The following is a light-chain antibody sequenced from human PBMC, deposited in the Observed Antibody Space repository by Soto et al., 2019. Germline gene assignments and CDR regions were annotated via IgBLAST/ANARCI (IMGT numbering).Light chain of an antibody. CDR1: SSDVGGYNY. V-gene: IGLV2-14*01. CDR2: DVS. Sequence: QSALAQPASVSGSPGQSITISCTGTSSDVGGYNYVSWYQQHPGKAPQVMIYDVSNRPSGVSYRFSASKSGNTASLTISWLQAEDEADYFCRSYTSSGTYVLGTGTNVTVL. J-gene: IGLJ1*01. CDR3: RSYTSSGTYV.